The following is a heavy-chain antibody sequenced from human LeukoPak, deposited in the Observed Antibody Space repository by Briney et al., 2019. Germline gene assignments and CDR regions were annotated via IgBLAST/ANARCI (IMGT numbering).Heavy chain of an antibody. CDR3: ARDPPVAAAGPWFDP. Sequence: ASVKVSCKASGYTFTDYYLHWVRQAPGQGLEWMGWINSNTGDTNYAQKFQGRVTMTRDTSITTVYMELSSLRSDDTAVYFCARDPPVAAAGPWFDPWGQGTLVSVSS. D-gene: IGHD6-13*01. CDR1: GYTFTDYY. CDR2: INSNTGDT. J-gene: IGHJ5*02. V-gene: IGHV1-2*02.